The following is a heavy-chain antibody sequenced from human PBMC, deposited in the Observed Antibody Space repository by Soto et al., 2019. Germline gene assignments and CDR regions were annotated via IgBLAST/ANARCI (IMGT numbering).Heavy chain of an antibody. Sequence: EVQLLESGGGLVQPGGSLRLSCAASGFTFSSYAMSWVRQAPGKVLEWVSAISGSGGSTYYADSVKGRFTISRDNSKNTLYLQMNSLRAEDTAVYYCAKDLVVVAATHDAFDIWGQGTMVTVSS. CDR2: ISGSGGST. CDR1: GFTFSSYA. D-gene: IGHD2-15*01. CDR3: AKDLVVVAATHDAFDI. J-gene: IGHJ3*02. V-gene: IGHV3-23*01.